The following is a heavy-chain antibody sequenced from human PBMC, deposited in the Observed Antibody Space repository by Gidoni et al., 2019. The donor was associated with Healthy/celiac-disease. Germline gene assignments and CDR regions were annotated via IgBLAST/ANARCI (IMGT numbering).Heavy chain of an antibody. V-gene: IGHV1-2*02. J-gene: IGHJ4*02. CDR1: GYNFTGYY. D-gene: IGHD5-12*01. CDR3: ARGYSGYDYEEVPFDY. Sequence: QVQLVQSGAEVKKPGASVKVSCKASGYNFTGYYMHWVRQAPGQGLEWMGWINPNSGGTNDAQKFQGRVTMTRDTSISTAYMELSRLRSDDTAVYYCARGYSGYDYEEVPFDYWGQGTLVTVSS. CDR2: INPNSGGT.